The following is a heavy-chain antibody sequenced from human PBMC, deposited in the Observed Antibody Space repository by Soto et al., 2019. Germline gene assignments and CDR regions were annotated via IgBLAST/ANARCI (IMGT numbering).Heavy chain of an antibody. CDR3: ARDGDSSGGFDY. CDR2: IYYSGST. D-gene: IGHD3-22*01. J-gene: IGHJ4*02. Sequence: QVQLQESGPGLVKPSETLSLTCTVSGGSISSYYWSWIRQPPGKGLEWIGYIYYSGSTNYNPSLKSRVTISVDTAKSQFSLKLSSVTAADTAVYYCARDGDSSGGFDYWGQGTLVTVSS. CDR1: GGSISSYY. V-gene: IGHV4-59*01.